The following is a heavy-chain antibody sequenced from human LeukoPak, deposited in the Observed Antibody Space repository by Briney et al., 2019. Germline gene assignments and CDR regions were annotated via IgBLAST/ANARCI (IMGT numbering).Heavy chain of an antibody. V-gene: IGHV4-61*02. CDR1: GGSISSGDYF. D-gene: IGHD6-13*01. Sequence: ASETLSLTCTVSGGSISSGDYFWSWIRQPAGKGLEWIGRIYASGSTNYSPSLKSRVTISVDTSKNQFSLKLRSVTAADTAVYYCARISSSNWYNERGAFDVWGQGTMVTVSS. CDR3: ARISSSNWYNERGAFDV. J-gene: IGHJ3*01. CDR2: IYASGST.